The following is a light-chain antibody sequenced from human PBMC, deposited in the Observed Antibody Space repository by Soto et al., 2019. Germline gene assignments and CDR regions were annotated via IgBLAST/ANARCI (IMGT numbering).Light chain of an antibody. CDR2: KAS. CDR1: QSVSIW. V-gene: IGKV1-5*03. CDR3: QQYNTFST. Sequence: DIQMTQSPSTLSASVGDRVTITCRASQSVSIWLTWYQQKPGKAPNLLIYKASTLETGVPSRFNGSGSGTKFTLTISSLQPDDFATYYCQQYNTFSTFGQGTKVEMK. J-gene: IGKJ1*01.